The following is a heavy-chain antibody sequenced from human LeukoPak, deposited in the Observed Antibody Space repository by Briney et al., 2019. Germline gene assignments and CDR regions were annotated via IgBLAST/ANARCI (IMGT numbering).Heavy chain of an antibody. CDR3: ARGRSYGFDFDS. D-gene: IGHD5-18*01. V-gene: IGHV4-61*01. CDR2: KYYSGST. CDR1: GVSINTCCYY. Sequence: TSETLSLTCDVSGVSINTCCYYWTWLRQPPGKGLEGFGYKYYSGSTRYNSSLRSRLTISLDTSKNQFSLRLTSVTAADTAVYYCARGRSYGFDFDSWGPGTLVIVSS. J-gene: IGHJ4*02.